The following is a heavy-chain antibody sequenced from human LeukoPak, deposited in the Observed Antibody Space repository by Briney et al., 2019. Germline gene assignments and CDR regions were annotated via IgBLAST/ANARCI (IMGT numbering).Heavy chain of an antibody. CDR3: ARAYHSSWYLNWFDP. J-gene: IGHJ5*02. CDR2: FDPEDGET. V-gene: IGHV1-24*01. CDR1: GYTLTELS. D-gene: IGHD6-13*01. Sequence: ASVKVSCKVSGYTLTELSMHWVRQAPGKGLERMGGFDPEDGETIYAQKFQGRVTMTEDTSTDTAYMELSSLRSEDTAVYYCARAYHSSWYLNWFDPWGQGTLVTVSS.